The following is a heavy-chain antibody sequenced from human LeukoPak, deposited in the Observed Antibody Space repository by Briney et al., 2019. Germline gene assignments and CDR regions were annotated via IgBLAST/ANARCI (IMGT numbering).Heavy chain of an antibody. V-gene: IGHV1-2*02. CDR3: ASQLRY. CDR1: GYSFTGYY. J-gene: IGHJ4*02. D-gene: IGHD1-1*01. CDR2: INPNTGVT. Sequence: ASVKVSCKASGYSFTGYYMHWVRQAPGQRLECMGWINPNTGVTNYAQKFEVRVTITSDTSISTDYMEPSTLRSDDTAVYYCASQLRYWGQGTLVTVSS.